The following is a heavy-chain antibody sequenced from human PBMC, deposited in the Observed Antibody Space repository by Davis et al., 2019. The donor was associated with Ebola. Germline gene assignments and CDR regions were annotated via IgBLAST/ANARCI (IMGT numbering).Heavy chain of an antibody. CDR1: GYTFTSYV. D-gene: IGHD5-18*01. V-gene: IGHV1-3*04. Sequence: ASVKVSCKASGYTFTSYVIHWVRQAPGHRLEWMGWINTYNGNTIYSQKFQGRVTITRDTSASTAYMELSSLRSEDTAVYYCASSGAAMVLFYYGMDVWGQGTTVTVSS. CDR2: INTYNGNT. CDR3: ASSGAAMVLFYYGMDV. J-gene: IGHJ6*02.